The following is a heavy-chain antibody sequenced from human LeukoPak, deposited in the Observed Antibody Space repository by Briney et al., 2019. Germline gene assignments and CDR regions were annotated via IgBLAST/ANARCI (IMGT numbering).Heavy chain of an antibody. CDR2: IYTSGST. CDR3: ARDTYSPPGY. D-gene: IGHD2-21*01. Sequence: SETLSLTCTVSGGSISSGSYYWSWIRQPAGKGLEWIGRIYTSGSTNYNPSLKSRVTISVDTSKNQFSLKLSSVTAADTAVYYCARDTYSPPGYWGQGTLVTVSS. J-gene: IGHJ4*02. CDR1: GGSISSGSYY. V-gene: IGHV4-61*02.